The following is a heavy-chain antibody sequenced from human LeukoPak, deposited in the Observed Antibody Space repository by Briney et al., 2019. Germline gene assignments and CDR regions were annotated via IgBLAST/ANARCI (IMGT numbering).Heavy chain of an antibody. CDR3: ARRGYYMDV. CDR2: VDHTGST. J-gene: IGHJ6*03. V-gene: IGHV4-59*01. CDR1: DDSITMYY. Sequence: PSETLSLTCSVSDDSITMYYWTWIRQPPGKGLEWIGYVDHTGSTNFNPSLNGRVSISRDTTNNLFSLKLSSVTAADTAVYYCARRGYYMDVWGKGITVTVSS.